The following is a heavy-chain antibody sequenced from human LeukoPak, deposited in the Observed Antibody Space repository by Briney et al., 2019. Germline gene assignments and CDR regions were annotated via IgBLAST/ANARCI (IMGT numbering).Heavy chain of an antibody. V-gene: IGHV3-15*01. CDR2: IKRKTDGGTT. D-gene: IGHD3-10*01. J-gene: IGHJ3*02. CDR1: GFTFNNAW. Sequence: GGSLRLSCAASGFTFNNAWMSWVRQAPGKGLEWIGRIKRKTDGGTTDYAAPVKGRFTISRDDSRTTLYLQMNSLKTEDTAVYYCATASITRSAFDIWGQGTMVTVSS. CDR3: ATASITRSAFDI.